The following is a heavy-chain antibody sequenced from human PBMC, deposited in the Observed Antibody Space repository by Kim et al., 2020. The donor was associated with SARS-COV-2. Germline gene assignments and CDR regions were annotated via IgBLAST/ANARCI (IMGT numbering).Heavy chain of an antibody. CDR1: GGTFSSYA. D-gene: IGHD3-10*01. Sequence: SVKVSCKASGGTFSSYAISWVRQAPGQGLEWMGGIIPIFGTANYAQKFQGRVTITADESTSTAYMELSSLRSEDTAVYYCARDPDNYYGPGSYLRVYYGMDVWGQGTTVTVSS. CDR2: IIPIFGTA. V-gene: IGHV1-69*13. CDR3: ARDPDNYYGPGSYLRVYYGMDV. J-gene: IGHJ6*02.